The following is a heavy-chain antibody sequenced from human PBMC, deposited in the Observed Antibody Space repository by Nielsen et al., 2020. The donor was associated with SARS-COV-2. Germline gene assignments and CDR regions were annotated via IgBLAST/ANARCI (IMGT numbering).Heavy chain of an antibody. V-gene: IGHV3-11*05. CDR3: ARDSCGSTSCYDS. Sequence: GESLKIPCAASGFTFSDYYMGWIRQAPGKGLELLSYISSSGSDSNYADSVKGRFTISRDNAKNSLYLQMNSLRVEDSAVYYCARDSCGSTSCYDSWGQGTLVTVSS. J-gene: IGHJ4*02. CDR1: GFTFSDYY. CDR2: ISSSGSDS. D-gene: IGHD2-2*01.